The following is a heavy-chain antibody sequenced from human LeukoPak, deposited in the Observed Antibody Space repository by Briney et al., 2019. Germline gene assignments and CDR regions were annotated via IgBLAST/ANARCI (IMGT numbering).Heavy chain of an antibody. Sequence: PGGSLRLSCVVSGFTFSDYSMNWVRQAPGKGLEWTSYISIRRSATSYAGSVKGRFTISRDDAEDSLYLQMNSLRAEDTAVYYCARDVAPMTTVITAGFDYWGQGILVTVSS. CDR2: ISIRRSAT. D-gene: IGHD4-11*01. CDR1: GFTFSDYS. CDR3: ARDVAPMTTVITAGFDY. V-gene: IGHV3-48*01. J-gene: IGHJ4*02.